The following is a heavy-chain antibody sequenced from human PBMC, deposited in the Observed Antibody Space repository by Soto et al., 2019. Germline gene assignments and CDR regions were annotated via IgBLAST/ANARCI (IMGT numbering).Heavy chain of an antibody. CDR1: GYSFTSYW. Sequence: PGESLKISCKGSGYSFTSYWIGWVRQMPGKGLEWMGIIYPGDSDTRYSPSFQGQVTISADKSISTAYLQWSSLKASDTAMYYCARVTSWFGELLSAPLAYWGKGTLVTVSS. CDR2: IYPGDSDT. D-gene: IGHD3-10*01. J-gene: IGHJ4*02. CDR3: ARVTSWFGELLSAPLAY. V-gene: IGHV5-51*01.